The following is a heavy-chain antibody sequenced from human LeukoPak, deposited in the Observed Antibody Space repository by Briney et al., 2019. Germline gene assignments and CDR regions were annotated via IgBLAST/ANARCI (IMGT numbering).Heavy chain of an antibody. V-gene: IGHV3-7*05. CDR1: GFTFSRYW. Sequence: GGSLRLSCAASGFTFSRYWMSWVRQAPGRGLEWVANIKHDGSQKYYVDSVKGRITISRDNARNSLYLQMTSLRAEDTAVYYCARDAMGGIKAFDIWGQGTMVTVSS. CDR2: IKHDGSQK. J-gene: IGHJ3*02. CDR3: ARDAMGGIKAFDI. D-gene: IGHD3-10*01.